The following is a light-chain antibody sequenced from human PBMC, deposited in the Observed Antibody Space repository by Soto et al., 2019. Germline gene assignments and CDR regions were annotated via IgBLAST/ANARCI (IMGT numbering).Light chain of an antibody. CDR1: QSVSSY. CDR2: DAS. CDR3: QQRSNWPPGIT. Sequence: EIVLTQSPATLSVSPGERATLSCRASQSVSSYLALYQQKPGQAPRLLIYDASNRATGIPARFSGSGSGTDFTLTISSLEPEDFAVYYCQQRSNWPPGITFGGGTKVEIK. V-gene: IGKV3-11*01. J-gene: IGKJ4*01.